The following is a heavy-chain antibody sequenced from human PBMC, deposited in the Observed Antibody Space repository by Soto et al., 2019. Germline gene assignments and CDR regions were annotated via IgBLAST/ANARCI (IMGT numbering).Heavy chain of an antibody. CDR3: AKEGRGPKMIVLVVPATPTSSCFNP. CDR1: GFTFSSYA. V-gene: IGHV3-23*01. D-gene: IGHD2-15*01. Sequence: GGSLRLSCAASGFTFSSYAMSWVRQAPGKGLEWVSAISGSGGSTYYADSVKGRFTISRDNSKNTLYLQMNSLRAEDTAVYYWAKEGRGPKMIVLVVPATPTSSCFNPGGRGTLVT. J-gene: IGHJ5*02. CDR2: ISGSGGST.